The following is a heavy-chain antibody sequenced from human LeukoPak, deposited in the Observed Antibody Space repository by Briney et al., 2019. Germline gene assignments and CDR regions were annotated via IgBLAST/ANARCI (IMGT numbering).Heavy chain of an antibody. CDR2: ISYDGSIK. CDR3: ARVGRGIAAAGTLGMDV. CDR1: GFTFSSFG. J-gene: IGHJ6*02. D-gene: IGHD6-13*01. V-gene: IGHV3-30*19. Sequence: GGSLRLSCAASGFTFSSFGMHWVRQAPGKGLEWVAFISYDGSIKYYADSVKGRFTISRDDSKNTLYLQMSGLRTEDTAVYYCARVGRGIAAAGTLGMDVWGQGTTVTVSS.